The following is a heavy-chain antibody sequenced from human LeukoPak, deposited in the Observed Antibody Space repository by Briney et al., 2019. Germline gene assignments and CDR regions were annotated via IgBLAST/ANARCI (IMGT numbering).Heavy chain of an antibody. CDR1: GLTGSHNC. CDR2: IHTSGDT. CDR3: IVFGDSNH. Sequence: GGSLRLSCAASGLTGSHNCVSWVRQAAGKGLEWVSAIHTSGDTCYADSVKGRFTISRDTSKNTLYLQINSLRVEDTAVYYCIVFGDSNHWGQGTLVTVSS. D-gene: IGHD4-17*01. J-gene: IGHJ5*02. V-gene: IGHV3-53*01.